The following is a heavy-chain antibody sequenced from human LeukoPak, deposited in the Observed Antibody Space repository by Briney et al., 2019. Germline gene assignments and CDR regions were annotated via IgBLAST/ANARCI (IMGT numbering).Heavy chain of an antibody. CDR1: GGSFSGYY. CDR3: ASRIFGVVRAFDI. V-gene: IGHV4-34*01. J-gene: IGHJ3*02. CDR2: INHSGST. D-gene: IGHD3-3*02. Sequence: SETLSLTCAVYGGSFSGYYWSWIRQPPGKGLEWIGEINHSGSTNYNPSLKSRVTISVDTSKNQFSLKLSSVTAADTAVYYCASRIFGVVRAFDIWGQGTMVTVSS.